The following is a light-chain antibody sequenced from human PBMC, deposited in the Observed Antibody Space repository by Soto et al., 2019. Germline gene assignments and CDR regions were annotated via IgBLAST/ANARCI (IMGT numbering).Light chain of an antibody. V-gene: IGLV2-23*02. CDR2: EVS. J-gene: IGLJ1*01. Sequence: QSVLTQPASVSGSPGQSITISCTGTSSDVGSYNVVSWYQQHPGKAPKLLIYEVSKRPSGVSDRFSGSKSGNTASLTISGLQAEDEADYHCCSYAGSSSAYVSGTGTKVTVL. CDR3: CSYAGSSSAYV. CDR1: SSDVGSYNV.